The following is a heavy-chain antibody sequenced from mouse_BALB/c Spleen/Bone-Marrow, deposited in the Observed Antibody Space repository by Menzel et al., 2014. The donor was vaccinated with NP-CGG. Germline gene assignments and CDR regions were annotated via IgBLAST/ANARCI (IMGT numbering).Heavy chain of an antibody. CDR3: ARELLYGNYSDY. V-gene: IGHV1-54*01. D-gene: IGHD2-1*01. J-gene: IGHJ2*01. Sequence: VKEVESGAELVRPGTSVKVSCKASGYAFTNYLIEWVKQRPGQGLEWIGVINPGSGGTNYNEKFKGKATLTADKSSSTAYMQLSSLTSDDSAVYFCARELLYGNYSDYWGQGTTLTVSS. CDR2: INPGSGGT. CDR1: GYAFTNYL.